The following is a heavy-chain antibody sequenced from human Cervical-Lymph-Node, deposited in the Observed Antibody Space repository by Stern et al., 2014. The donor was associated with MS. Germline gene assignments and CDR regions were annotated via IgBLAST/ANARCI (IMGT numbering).Heavy chain of an antibody. V-gene: IGHV1-24*01. CDR2: FDTEGGEK. Sequence: VQLVESGAEVKKPGASVKVSCKVSGSTVTEFFMHWVRQAPGKGLEWMGGFDTEGGEKIYAPQFQGRVTMTEDTYTDTAYMELRSLTSDDTAVYYCATDYDYWGQGTLVTVSS. CDR3: ATDYDY. CDR1: GSTVTEFF. J-gene: IGHJ4*02.